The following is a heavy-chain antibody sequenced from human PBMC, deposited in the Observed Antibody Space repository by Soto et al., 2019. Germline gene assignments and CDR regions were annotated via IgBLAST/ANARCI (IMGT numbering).Heavy chain of an antibody. J-gene: IGHJ6*02. V-gene: IGHV4-39*01. CDR1: GGSISSSSYY. Sequence: PSETLSLTCTVSGGSISSSSYYWGWIRQPPGKGLEWIGSIYYSGSTYYNPSLKSRVTISVDTSKNQFSLKLSSVTAADTAVYYCARHVLITAYYYYYGMDVWGQGTTVTVSS. CDR3: ARHVLITAYYYYYGMDV. D-gene: IGHD3-22*01. CDR2: IYYSGST.